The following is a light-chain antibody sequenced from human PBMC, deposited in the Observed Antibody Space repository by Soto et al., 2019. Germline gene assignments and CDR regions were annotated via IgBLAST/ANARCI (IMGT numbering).Light chain of an antibody. CDR3: QHSYSYPWT. CDR1: QSISSW. Sequence: DIQMTWAPYTLSASLGDRGTITCQASQSISSWLAWYQQKPGKAPNLLIHKASHLESGVPSRFSGSGSGTDFFLTISSLQPEYFEAYYCQHSYSYPWTFGQGTKVDIK. CDR2: KAS. V-gene: IGKV1-5*03. J-gene: IGKJ1*01.